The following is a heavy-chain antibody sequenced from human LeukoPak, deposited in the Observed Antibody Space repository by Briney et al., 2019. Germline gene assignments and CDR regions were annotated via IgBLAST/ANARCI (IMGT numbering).Heavy chain of an antibody. CDR3: ARDTEDFDY. J-gene: IGHJ4*02. Sequence: ASVKVSCKASGYTFTSYYIHWVRQAPGQGLEWMGIINPSGGSTTYAQKFQGRVTMTRDTSTSTVYMELSSLRSVDTAVYYCARDTEDFDYWGQGTLVTVSS. V-gene: IGHV1-46*01. CDR1: GYTFTSYY. CDR2: INPSGGST.